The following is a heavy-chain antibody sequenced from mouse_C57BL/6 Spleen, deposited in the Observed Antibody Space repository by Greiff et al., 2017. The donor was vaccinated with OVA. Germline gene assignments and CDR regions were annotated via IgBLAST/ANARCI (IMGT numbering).Heavy chain of an antibody. D-gene: IGHD2-12*01. V-gene: IGHV1-80*01. CDR3: ARERGPHDIDS. Sequence: QVQLQQSGAELVKPGASVKISCKASGYAFSSYWMNWVKQRPGKGLEWIGQIYPGDGDTNYNGKFKGKATLTADKSSSTDYMQRSSLTSEDTAVYFCARERGPHDIDSRGQGTTLTVSA. CDR2: IYPGDGDT. CDR1: GYAFSSYW. J-gene: IGHJ2*01.